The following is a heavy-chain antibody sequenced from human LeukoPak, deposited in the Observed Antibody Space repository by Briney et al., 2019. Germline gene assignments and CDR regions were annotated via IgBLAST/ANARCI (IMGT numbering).Heavy chain of an antibody. CDR3: AICDYYGSGDYFDY. CDR2: ISGSGGST. CDR1: GFTFSSYG. J-gene: IGHJ4*02. D-gene: IGHD3-10*01. V-gene: IGHV3-23*01. Sequence: GGSLRLSCAASGFTFSSYGMSWVRQAPGKGLEWVSAISGSGGSTYYADSVKGRFTISRDNSKNTLYLQMNSLRAEDTAVYYCAICDYYGSGDYFDYWGQGTLVTVSS.